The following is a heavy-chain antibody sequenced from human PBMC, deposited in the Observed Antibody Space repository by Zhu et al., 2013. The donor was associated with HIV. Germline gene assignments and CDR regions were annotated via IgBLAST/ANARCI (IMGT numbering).Heavy chain of an antibody. CDR2: IIPIFGTA. CDR1: GGTFSSYA. D-gene: IGHD3-16*01. V-gene: IGHV1-69*01. J-gene: IGHJ4*02. Sequence: QVQLVQSGAEVKKPGSSVKVSCKASGGTFSSYAISWVRQAPGQGLEWMGGIIPIFGTANYAQKFQGRVTITADESTSTAYMELSSLRSEDTAVYYCARERGSAGGPVLSYWGQGTLVTVSS. CDR3: ARERGSAGGPVLSY.